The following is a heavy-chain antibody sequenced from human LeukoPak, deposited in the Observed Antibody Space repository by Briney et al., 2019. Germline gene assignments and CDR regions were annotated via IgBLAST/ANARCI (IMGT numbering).Heavy chain of an antibody. V-gene: IGHV3-21*01. CDR1: GFTFSSYS. D-gene: IGHD3-10*01. Sequence: PGRSLRLSCAASGFTFSSYSMNWVRQAPGKGLEWVSSISSSSSYIYYADSVKGRFTISRDNAKNSLYLQMNSLRAEDTAVYYCARGALGFYGMDVWGQGTTVTVSS. J-gene: IGHJ6*02. CDR2: ISSSSSYI. CDR3: ARGALGFYGMDV.